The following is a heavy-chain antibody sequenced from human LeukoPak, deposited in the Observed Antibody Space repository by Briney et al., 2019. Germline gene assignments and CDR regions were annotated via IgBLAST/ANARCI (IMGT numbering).Heavy chain of an antibody. V-gene: IGHV3-30*18. D-gene: IGHD3-22*01. CDR3: AKEAGTLYYYDSSGY. CDR1: GFTFSSYG. Sequence: GGSLRLSCAASGFTFSSYGMHWVRQAPGKGLEWVAVISYDGSNKYYADSVKGRFTISRDNSKNTLYLQMNSLRAEDTAVYYCAKEAGTLYYYDSSGYWGQGTLVTVSS. CDR2: ISYDGSNK. J-gene: IGHJ4*02.